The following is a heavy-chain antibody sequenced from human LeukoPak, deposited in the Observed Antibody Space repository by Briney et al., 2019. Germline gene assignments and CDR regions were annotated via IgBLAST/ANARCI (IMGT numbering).Heavy chain of an antibody. CDR1: GFTFSSYE. CDR3: ARGWFDN. CDR2: ISGDGDTI. Sequence: GGSLRLSXAASGFTFSSYEMNWVRQAPGKGLEWVAHISGDGDTIFYTDSVKGRFTISRDNAENSLFLQMNSLRAEDSAIYYCARGWFDNWGQGTLVTVSS. V-gene: IGHV3-48*03. J-gene: IGHJ4*02.